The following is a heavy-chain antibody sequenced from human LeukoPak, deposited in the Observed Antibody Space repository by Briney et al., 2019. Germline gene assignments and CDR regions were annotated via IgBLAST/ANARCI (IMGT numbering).Heavy chain of an antibody. CDR2: IYYSGST. D-gene: IGHD4-17*01. J-gene: IGHJ4*02. CDR3: ARATVTTLVFDY. Sequence: SETLSLTCTVSGVSISSGAYYWSWNRQHPGKGLEWIVYIYYSGSTYYNPSLKSRVTISVDTSKNQFSLKLSSVTAADTAVYYCARATVTTLVFDYWGQGTLVTVSS. V-gene: IGHV4-31*03. CDR1: GVSISSGAYY.